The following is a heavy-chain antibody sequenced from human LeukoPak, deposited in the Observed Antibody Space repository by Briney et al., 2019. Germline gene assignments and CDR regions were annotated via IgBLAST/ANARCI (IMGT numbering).Heavy chain of an antibody. CDR2: INHSGST. CDR1: GGSFSDHY. V-gene: IGHV4-34*01. D-gene: IGHD6-6*01. J-gene: IGHJ4*02. Sequence: PSETLSLTCAVYGGSFSDHYWSRIRQPPGKGLEWIGDINHSGSTDYNPSLKSRVTMSVDTSKNQFSLKLSSVTAADTAVYYCAKTPTALVRGGYYFDNWGQGTLVTVSS. CDR3: AKTPTALVRGGYYFDN.